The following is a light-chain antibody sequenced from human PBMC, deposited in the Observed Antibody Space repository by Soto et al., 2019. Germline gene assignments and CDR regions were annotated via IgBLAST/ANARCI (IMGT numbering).Light chain of an antibody. Sequence: SYELTQPPSVSVSPGQTASITCSGDKLGDKYACWYQQRPGQSPVLVIYQDSKRPSGIPERFSGSNSGNTATLTISGTQAMDEADYYCQAGDSARVFGGGTQLTVL. J-gene: IGLJ2*01. CDR1: KLGDKY. CDR2: QDS. V-gene: IGLV3-1*01. CDR3: QAGDSARV.